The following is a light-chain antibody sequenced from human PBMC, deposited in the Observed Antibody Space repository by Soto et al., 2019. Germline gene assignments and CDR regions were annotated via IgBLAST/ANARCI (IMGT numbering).Light chain of an antibody. V-gene: IGKV3D-20*02. J-gene: IGKJ2*01. Sequence: EVVLTQSPGTLSLSPGERVTLSCRASQSVASSYLAWYQQKPGRAPRLLFYSASSRATGIPDRFSGSGSGTDFTLTISRLEPEDFAVYYCQQRSDWPPVYTFGQGTKLEIK. CDR3: QQRSDWPPVYT. CDR1: QSVASSY. CDR2: SAS.